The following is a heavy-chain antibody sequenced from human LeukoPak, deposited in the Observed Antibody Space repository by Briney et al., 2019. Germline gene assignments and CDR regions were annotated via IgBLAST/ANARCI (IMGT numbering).Heavy chain of an antibody. CDR1: GDPVSSGDFY. V-gene: IGHV4-61*08. J-gene: IGHJ3*02. CDR2: THHTGSS. CDR3: ARQLAQAEGRAFDI. D-gene: IGHD6-19*01. Sequence: SETLSLTCTVSGDPVSSGDFYWSWIRQSPGRGLQWIAYTHHTGSSNYSPSLRSRVTISMDTSKNQFSLNLNSVTAADTAVYYCARQLAQAEGRAFDIWGEGTKVTVSS.